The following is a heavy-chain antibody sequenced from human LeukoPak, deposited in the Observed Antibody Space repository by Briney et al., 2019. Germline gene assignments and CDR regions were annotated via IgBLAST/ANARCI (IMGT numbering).Heavy chain of an antibody. J-gene: IGHJ6*02. V-gene: IGHV1-8*01. CDR2: MNPNSGNT. CDR3: AREWFDPYYDILTGYPQGYYYGMDV. CDR1: GYTFTSYD. Sequence: ASVKVSCKASGYTFTSYDINWVRQATGQGLEWMGWMNPNSGNTGYAQKFQGRVTMTRNTSISTAYMELSSLRSEGTAVYYCAREWFDPYYDILTGYPQGYYYGMDVWGQGTTVTVSS. D-gene: IGHD3-9*01.